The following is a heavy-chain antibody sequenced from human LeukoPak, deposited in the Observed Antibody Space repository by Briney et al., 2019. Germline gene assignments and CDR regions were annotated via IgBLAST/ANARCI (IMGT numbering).Heavy chain of an antibody. CDR3: ARDPPTDYDFWSGYYPKTFDY. V-gene: IGHV3-11*01. J-gene: IGHJ4*02. D-gene: IGHD3-3*01. CDR1: GFTFSDYY. Sequence: GGSLRLSCAASGFTFSDYYMNWIRQAPGKGLEWVSYISSSGSNKYYADSVKGRFTISRDNAKNSVYLQMNSLRAEDTAVYYCARDPPTDYDFWSGYYPKTFDYWGQGTLVTVSS. CDR2: ISSSGSNK.